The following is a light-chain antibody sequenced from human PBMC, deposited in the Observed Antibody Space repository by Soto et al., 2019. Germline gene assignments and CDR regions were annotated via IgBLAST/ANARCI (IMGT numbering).Light chain of an antibody. Sequence: AILVTHSPSSFSASTVDRVTITCRASQGISSYLAWYQQKPGKAPKLLIYAASTLQSGVPSRFSGSGSGTDFTLTISCLQSEDFATYYCQQYYSYPYTFGQGTRLEIK. J-gene: IGKJ5*01. CDR2: AAS. CDR1: QGISSY. V-gene: IGKV1-8*01. CDR3: QQYYSYPYT.